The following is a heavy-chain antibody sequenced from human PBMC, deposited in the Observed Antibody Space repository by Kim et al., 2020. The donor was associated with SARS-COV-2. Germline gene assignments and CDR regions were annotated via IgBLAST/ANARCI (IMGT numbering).Heavy chain of an antibody. CDR3: ARRPIAAAGTAEYFQH. D-gene: IGHD6-13*01. Sequence: FQGRVTITADESTSTAYMELSSLRSEDTAVYYCARRPIAAAGTAEYFQHWGQGTLVTVSS. V-gene: IGHV1-69*01. J-gene: IGHJ1*01.